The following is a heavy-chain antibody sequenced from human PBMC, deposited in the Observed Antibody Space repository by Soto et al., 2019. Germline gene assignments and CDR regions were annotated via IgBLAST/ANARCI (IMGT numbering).Heavy chain of an antibody. V-gene: IGHV6-1*01. Sequence: SQTLSVTCVIAGDSVSSNRAAWNWIRQSPSRGLEWLGRTYYRSRWYNDYAVSVRSRITVNADTSKNQFSLHLNSVTPEDTAVYFFAGSNSDKRDHNDFWERRTSDTGSS. CDR1: GDSVSSNRAA. CDR2: TYYRSRWYN. J-gene: IGHJ6*04. CDR3: AGSNSDKRDHNDF. D-gene: IGHD7-27*01.